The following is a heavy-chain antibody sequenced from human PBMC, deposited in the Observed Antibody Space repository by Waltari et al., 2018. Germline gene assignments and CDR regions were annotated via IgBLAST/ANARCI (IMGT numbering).Heavy chain of an antibody. CDR2: NCRYGSDT. Sequence: EVQLVESGGDVVQTGGALRRSGAACKFTFSSQWLHWGRQAPGKGLVWRSGNCRYGSDTSYAGCVQRRFTISRAHATNTLFLQVNSLRAEATSVYYCTRGCIGTSCLGDNWGQGTLVTVSS. V-gene: IGHV3-74*01. D-gene: IGHD2-2*01. CDR3: TRGCIGTSCLGDN. CDR1: KFTFSSQW. J-gene: IGHJ1*01.